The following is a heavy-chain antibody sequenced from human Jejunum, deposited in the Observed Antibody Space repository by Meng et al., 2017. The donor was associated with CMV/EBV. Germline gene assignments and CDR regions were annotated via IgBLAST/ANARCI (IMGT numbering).Heavy chain of an antibody. CDR2: IYYTGTT. J-gene: IGHJ4*02. CDR3: ARGSRASGGTFDY. V-gene: IGHV4-59*11. D-gene: IGHD2-15*01. Sequence: GVSLKSQDWSWIRHPPGKGLEWIGSIYYTGTTSYTPSLESRVIILMDTSNRQFSLKLGSVTAADTAVYYCARGSRASGGTFDYWGQGARVTVSS. CDR1: GVSLKSQD.